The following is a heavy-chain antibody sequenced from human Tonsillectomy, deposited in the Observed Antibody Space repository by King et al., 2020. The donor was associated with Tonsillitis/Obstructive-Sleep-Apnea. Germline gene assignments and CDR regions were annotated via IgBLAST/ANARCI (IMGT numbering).Heavy chain of an antibody. J-gene: IGHJ3*02. CDR3: AREKRPDAFDI. CDR1: GGSVSSYIYY. CDR2: IYYSGST. V-gene: IGHV4-61*01. Sequence: VQLQESGPGLAKPSETLSLTCTVSGGSVSSYIYYWTWIRQPPGKGLEWIGYIYYSGSTNYNPSLKSRVTISADTSKNQFSLKMSSVTAADTALYYCAREKRPDAFDIWGQGTMVTVSS.